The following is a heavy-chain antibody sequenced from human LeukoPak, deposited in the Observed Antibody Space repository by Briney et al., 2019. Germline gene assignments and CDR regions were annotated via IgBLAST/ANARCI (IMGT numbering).Heavy chain of an antibody. V-gene: IGHV1-8*01. CDR3: ARGDSHYYDSSGYYSGFDY. CDR2: MNPNSGNT. CDR1: GYTFTSYD. J-gene: IGHJ4*02. Sequence: ASVKVSCKASGYTFTSYDINWVRQATGQGLEWMGWMNPNSGNTGYAQKFQGRVTMTRNTSTSTAYMGLSSLRSEDTAVYYCARGDSHYYDSSGYYSGFDYWGQGTLVTVSS. D-gene: IGHD3-22*01.